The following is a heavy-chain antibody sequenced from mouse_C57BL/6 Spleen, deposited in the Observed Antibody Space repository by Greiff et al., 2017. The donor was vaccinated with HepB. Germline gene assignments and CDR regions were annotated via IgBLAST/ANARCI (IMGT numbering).Heavy chain of an antibody. CDR3: ARRHYGSSSWYFDV. J-gene: IGHJ1*03. CDR1: GFSLSTSGMG. D-gene: IGHD1-1*01. CDR2: IYWDDDK. Sequence: QVTLKECGPGILQSSQTLSLTCSFSGFSLSTSGMGVSWIRQPSGKGLEWLAHIYWDDDKRYNPSLKSRLTISKDTSRNQVFLKITSVDTADTATYYCARRHYGSSSWYFDVWGTGTTVTVSS. V-gene: IGHV8-12*01.